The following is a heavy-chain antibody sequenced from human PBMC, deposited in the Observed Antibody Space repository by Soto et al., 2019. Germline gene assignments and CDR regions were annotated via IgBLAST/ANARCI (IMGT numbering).Heavy chain of an antibody. V-gene: IGHV1-18*01. D-gene: IGHD3-10*01. J-gene: IGHJ6*03. CDR1: GYTFTSYG. Sequence: GASVKVSCKASGYTFTSYGISWVRQAPGQGLEWMGWISAYNGNTNYSQKFQGRVTMTTDTSTSTAYMELRSLRSEDTAVYYCAREGLLRITMVRGVRSYYYYMDVWGKGTTVTVSS. CDR3: AREGLLRITMVRGVRSYYYYMDV. CDR2: ISAYNGNT.